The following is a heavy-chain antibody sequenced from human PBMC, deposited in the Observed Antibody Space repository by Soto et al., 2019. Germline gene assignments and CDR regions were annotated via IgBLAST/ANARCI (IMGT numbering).Heavy chain of an antibody. V-gene: IGHV3-30*18. Sequence: QVQLVESGGGVVQPGRSLRLSCAASGFTFSSYGMHWVRQAPGKGLEWVAVISHDGSNKYFADSVKGRFTISRDNSQNTRYLQMHSLRAEDTAVYYCAKHLLAVAGYLHRMDVWGQGTTVTVSS. J-gene: IGHJ6*02. D-gene: IGHD6-19*01. CDR2: ISHDGSNK. CDR1: GFTFSSYG. CDR3: AKHLLAVAGYLHRMDV.